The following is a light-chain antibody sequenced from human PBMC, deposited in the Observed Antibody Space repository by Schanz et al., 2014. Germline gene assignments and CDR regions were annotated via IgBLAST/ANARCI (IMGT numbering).Light chain of an antibody. V-gene: IGKV3D-20*02. Sequence: EIVLTQSPGTLSLSPGEAATLSCRSSESVNTIDLSWYQQKPGQAPRVLIYGASIRASGIPDRFSGSGYGTDFSLTITRLEPEDFAVYYCQQRVHWPPLTFGGGTKVEIK. CDR1: ESVNTID. J-gene: IGKJ4*01. CDR2: GAS. CDR3: QQRVHWPPLT.